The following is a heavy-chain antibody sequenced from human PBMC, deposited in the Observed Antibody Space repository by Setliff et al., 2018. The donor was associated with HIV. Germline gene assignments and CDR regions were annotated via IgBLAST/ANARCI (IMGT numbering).Heavy chain of an antibody. Sequence: SVKVSCKTSGDTFRTDAISWVRQAPGQGLEWMGGIIPLFGSPDYAQKFQDKVTITADTSTDTAYLELSSLRSEDSAFYYCTTPLDSSGYFGSDYFDYWGQGALVTVSS. CDR2: IIPLFGSP. D-gene: IGHD3-22*01. CDR1: GDTFRTDA. CDR3: TTPLDSSGYFGSDYFDY. V-gene: IGHV1-69*06. J-gene: IGHJ4*02.